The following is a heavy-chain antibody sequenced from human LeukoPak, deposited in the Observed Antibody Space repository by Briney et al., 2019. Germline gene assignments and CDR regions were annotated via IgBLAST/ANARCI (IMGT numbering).Heavy chain of an antibody. CDR1: GFTFSSYS. V-gene: IGHV3-48*02. D-gene: IGHD2-2*01. J-gene: IGHJ5*02. Sequence: GGSLRLSCAASGFTFSSYSMNWVRQAPGKGLEWVSYISSSSSTIYYADSVKGRFTISRDNAKNSLYLQMNSLRDEDTAVYYCARGGEDIVVVPAATHQYNWFDPWGQGTLVTVSS. CDR2: ISSSSSTI. CDR3: ARGGEDIVVVPAATHQYNWFDP.